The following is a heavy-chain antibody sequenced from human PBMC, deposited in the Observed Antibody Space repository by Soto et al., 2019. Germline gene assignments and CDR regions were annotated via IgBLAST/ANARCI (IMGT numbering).Heavy chain of an antibody. CDR1: GGSISSGGYS. CDR2: IYHSGST. J-gene: IGHJ4*02. CDR3: ARAGRYLFDY. D-gene: IGHD1-1*01. Sequence: PSETLSLTCAVSGGSISSGGYSWSWIRQPPGKGLEWIGYIYHSGSTYYNPSLKSRVTISVDRSKNQFSLKLSSVTAADTAVYYCARAGRYLFDYWGQGTLVTVSS. V-gene: IGHV4-30-2*01.